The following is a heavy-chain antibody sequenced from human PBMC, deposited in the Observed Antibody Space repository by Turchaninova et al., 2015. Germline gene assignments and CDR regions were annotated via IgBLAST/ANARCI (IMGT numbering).Heavy chain of an antibody. CDR3: ARGGTYFKGFEF. Sequence: QVQLQQSGPGLVTPSQPRSLNCASPGDSVSSSSSAWNWIRQSPSKGLEWLGRTYYRSRWYNDYALSVKSRITINSDTSENQFSLRLNSVTPEDTAVYYCARGGTYFKGFEFWGQGALVTVSS. D-gene: IGHD1-26*01. CDR2: TYYRSRWYN. V-gene: IGHV6-1*01. CDR1: GDSVSSSSSA. J-gene: IGHJ4*02.